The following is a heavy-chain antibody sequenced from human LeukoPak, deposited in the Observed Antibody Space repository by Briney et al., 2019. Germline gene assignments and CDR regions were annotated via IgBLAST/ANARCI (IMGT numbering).Heavy chain of an antibody. CDR1: GFTFSTYA. V-gene: IGHV3-30*18. CDR3: AKDLVVGARIAVAGTSAFDY. CDR2: TSNNESKK. Sequence: GGSLRLSCAASGFTFSTYALHWVRQAPGKGLEWLAITSNNESKKYYADSVKGRFTISRDNSKNTLYLQMNSLTVEDTAVYYCAKDLVVGARIAVAGTSAFDYWGQGTLVTVSS. J-gene: IGHJ4*02. D-gene: IGHD6-19*01.